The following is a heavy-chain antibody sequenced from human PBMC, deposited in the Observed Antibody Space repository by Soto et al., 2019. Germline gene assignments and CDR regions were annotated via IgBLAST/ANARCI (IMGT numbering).Heavy chain of an antibody. CDR2: INHSGST. CDR1: GGSFSGYY. D-gene: IGHD3-10*01. CDR3: ARGGSSVGGKVRVVDYYYYYMDV. V-gene: IGHV4-34*01. Sequence: SETLSLTCAVYGGSFSGYYWSWIRQPPGKGLEWIGEINHSGSTNYNPSLKSRVTISVDTSKNQFSLKLSSVTAADTAVYYCARGGSSVGGKVRVVDYYYYYMDVWGKGTTVTVSS. J-gene: IGHJ6*03.